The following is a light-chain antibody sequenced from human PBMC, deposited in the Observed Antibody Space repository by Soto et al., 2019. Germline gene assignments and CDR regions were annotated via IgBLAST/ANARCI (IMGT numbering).Light chain of an antibody. Sequence: DIHMTESASSLSASVGATVTIPCRASQSISSYLNWYQQKPGKAPKLLIYAASSLQSGVPSRLSGSGSGTDFTLTISSLQPEDFATYYCQQSYSTSITCGQGTRLEIK. V-gene: IGKV1-39*01. J-gene: IGKJ5*01. CDR3: QQSYSTSIT. CDR2: AAS. CDR1: QSISSY.